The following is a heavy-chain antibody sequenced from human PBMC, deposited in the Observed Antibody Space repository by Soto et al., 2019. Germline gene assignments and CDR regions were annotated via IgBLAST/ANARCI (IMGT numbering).Heavy chain of an antibody. D-gene: IGHD3-22*01. V-gene: IGHV4-59*01. CDR2: IYYSGST. Sequence: PSETLSLTCTVSGGSISSYYWSWIRQPPGKGLEWIGYIYYSGSTNYNPSLKSRVTISVDTSKNQFSLKLSSVTAADTAVYYCARSEYYYDSSGYYYPFDYWGQGTLVTVSS. J-gene: IGHJ4*02. CDR3: ARSEYYYDSSGYYYPFDY. CDR1: GGSISSYY.